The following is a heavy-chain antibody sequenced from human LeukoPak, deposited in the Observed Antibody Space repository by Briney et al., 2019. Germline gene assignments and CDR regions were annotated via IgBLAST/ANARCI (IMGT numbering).Heavy chain of an antibody. CDR1: GFTFSSYW. D-gene: IGHD3-22*01. J-gene: IGHJ4*02. CDR2: INSDGSST. Sequence: GGSLRLSCAASGFTFSSYWMHWVRQAPGKGLVWASRINSDGSSTSYADSVKGRFTISRDNAKNTLYLQMNSLRAEDTAVYYCARSNHYYDSSGYLPLGFDYWGQGTLVTVSS. CDR3: ARSNHYYDSSGYLPLGFDY. V-gene: IGHV3-74*01.